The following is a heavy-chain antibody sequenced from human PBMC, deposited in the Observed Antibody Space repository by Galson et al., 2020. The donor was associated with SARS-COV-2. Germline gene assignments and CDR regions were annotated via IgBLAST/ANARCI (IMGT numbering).Heavy chain of an antibody. J-gene: IGHJ6*02. V-gene: IGHV5-51*01. CDR3: ARRAYGDSFYYYGLDV. Sequence: KIGESLKISCRGSGYSFTSYWIGWVRQMPGKGPEWMGLIHPGDSETKYSPSFQGQVTMSADKSISTAFLQWSSLKASDSAMYYCARRAYGDSFYYYGLDVWGQGTTVTVSS. CDR1: GYSFTSYW. CDR2: IHPGDSET. D-gene: IGHD4-17*01.